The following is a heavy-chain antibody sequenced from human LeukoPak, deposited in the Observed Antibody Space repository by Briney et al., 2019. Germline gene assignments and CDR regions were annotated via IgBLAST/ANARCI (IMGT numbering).Heavy chain of an antibody. Sequence: GGSLRHSCAASGFIFSNSAMHWVRQAPGKGLEWVAVISYDGSNKYYADSVKGRFTISRDNSKNTLYLQMNSLRAEDTAVYYCAKDIEEWLVKGGGCLDYWGQGTLVTVSS. CDR2: ISYDGSNK. CDR3: AKDIEEWLVKGGGCLDY. J-gene: IGHJ4*02. CDR1: GFIFSNSA. D-gene: IGHD6-19*01. V-gene: IGHV3-30*18.